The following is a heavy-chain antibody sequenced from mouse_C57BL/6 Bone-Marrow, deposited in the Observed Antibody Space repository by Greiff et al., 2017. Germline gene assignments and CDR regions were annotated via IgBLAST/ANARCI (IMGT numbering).Heavy chain of an antibody. J-gene: IGHJ1*03. Sequence: QVQLQQPGAELVKPGASVKLSCKASGYTFTSYWMHWVKQRPGRGLEWIGRIDPNSGGTKYNEKFKSKATLTVDKPSSTAYMQLSSLTSEDSAVYYCASPYYDGSSPYWYFDVWGTGTTVTVSS. D-gene: IGHD1-1*01. CDR1: GYTFTSYW. CDR2: IDPNSGGT. V-gene: IGHV1-72*01. CDR3: ASPYYDGSSPYWYFDV.